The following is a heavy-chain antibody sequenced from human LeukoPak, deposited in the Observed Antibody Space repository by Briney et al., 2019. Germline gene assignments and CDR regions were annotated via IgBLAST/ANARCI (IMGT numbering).Heavy chain of an antibody. V-gene: IGHV4-34*01. Sequence: SETLSLTCAVYGESFTTFYWGWIRQTPGKGLEWIGEINHTGSTNYNPSLKSRVTISVDTSKNQFSLKLSSVTAADTAVYYCAREHVSLRSGYFPYGIDCAFDIWGQGTMVTVSS. CDR3: AREHVSLRSGYFPYGIDCAFDI. CDR2: INHTGST. D-gene: IGHD3-22*01. J-gene: IGHJ3*02. CDR1: GESFTTFY.